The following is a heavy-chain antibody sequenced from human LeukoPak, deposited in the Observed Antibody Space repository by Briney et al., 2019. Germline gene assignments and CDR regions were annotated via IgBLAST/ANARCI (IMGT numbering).Heavy chain of an antibody. D-gene: IGHD3-22*01. CDR2: ISASGGST. CDR3: AGLGYYDNSGYYYLYNYGMDV. Sequence: GGSLRLSCAASGLTFSRYAMSWVRQAPGKGLEWVSAISASGGSTYYADSVKGRFTISRDNSKNTLYLQMNSLRAEDTAVYYCAGLGYYDNSGYYYLYNYGMDVWGQGTTVTVSS. J-gene: IGHJ6*02. V-gene: IGHV3-23*01. CDR1: GLTFSRYA.